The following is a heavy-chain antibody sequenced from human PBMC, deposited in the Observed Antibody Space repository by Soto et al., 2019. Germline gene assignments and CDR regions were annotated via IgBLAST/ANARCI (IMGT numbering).Heavy chain of an antibody. CDR2: IIPIFGTA. V-gene: IGHV1-69*01. D-gene: IGHD4-4*01. Sequence: QVQLVQSGAEVKKPGSSVKVSCKASGGTFSSYAISWVRQAPGQGLEWMGGIIPIFGTANYAQKFQGRVTITADESTSTAYMELSSLRSEDTAVYYCAGNHYSQLRSLYYYYYYGMDVWGQGTTVTVSS. CDR1: GGTFSSYA. CDR3: AGNHYSQLRSLYYYYYYGMDV. J-gene: IGHJ6*02.